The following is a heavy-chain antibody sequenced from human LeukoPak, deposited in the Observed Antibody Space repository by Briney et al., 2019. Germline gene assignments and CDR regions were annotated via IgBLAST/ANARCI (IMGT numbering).Heavy chain of an antibody. Sequence: SETLSLTCAVYGGSFSGYYWSWIRQPPGKGLEWIGEINHSGSTNYNPSLKSRVTISVDTSKNQFPLKLTSVTAADTAVYYCASGPSPETFHHWGQGTLVTVSS. J-gene: IGHJ1*01. CDR1: GGSFSGYY. CDR2: INHSGST. V-gene: IGHV4-34*01. CDR3: ASGPSPETFHH.